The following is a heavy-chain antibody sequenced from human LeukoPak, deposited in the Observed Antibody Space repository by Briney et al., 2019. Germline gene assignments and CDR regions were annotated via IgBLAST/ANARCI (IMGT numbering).Heavy chain of an antibody. Sequence: GGSLRLSCAASGFTFTSYPMTWVRQAPGKGLEWVPSISETGAITNYADSAKGRFTISRDNSKNTLYLQMSSLRAEDAAVYFCAKYIGPSRRIFDYWGQGTLVAVSS. J-gene: IGHJ4*02. CDR2: ISETGAIT. CDR1: GFTFTSYP. CDR3: AKYIGPSRRIFDY. D-gene: IGHD2/OR15-2a*01. V-gene: IGHV3-23*01.